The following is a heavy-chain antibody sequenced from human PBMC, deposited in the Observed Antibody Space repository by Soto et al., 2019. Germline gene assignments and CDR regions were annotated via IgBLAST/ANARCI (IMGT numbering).Heavy chain of an antibody. J-gene: IGHJ4*02. CDR3: ARGTYRSKTDFDY. CDR2: ISSSSGTI. D-gene: IGHD6-13*01. V-gene: IGHV3-11*01. CDR1: GFTFSGYY. Sequence: QVQLVESGGGLVKPGGSLRLSCAASGFTFSGYYMTWIRQAPGSGLEWVSYISSSSGTISYANSVKGRFTISRDNAQNSLYLQMTSLRAEDTAVYYCARGTYRSKTDFDYWGQGTLVTVSS.